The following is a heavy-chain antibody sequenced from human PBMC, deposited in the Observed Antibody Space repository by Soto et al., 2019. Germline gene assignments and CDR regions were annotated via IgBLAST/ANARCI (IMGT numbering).Heavy chain of an antibody. D-gene: IGHD3-3*01. J-gene: IGHJ6*02. CDR3: ARDSITIFGVVTPSYYYGMDA. CDR2: INPSGGST. V-gene: IGHV1-46*01. Sequence: ASVKVSCKASGYTFTSYYMHWVRQAPGQGLEWMGIINPSGGSTSYAQKFQGRVTMTRDTSTSTVYMELSSLRSEDTAVYYCARDSITIFGVVTPSYYYGMDAWAKGPRSPSP. CDR1: GYTFTSYY.